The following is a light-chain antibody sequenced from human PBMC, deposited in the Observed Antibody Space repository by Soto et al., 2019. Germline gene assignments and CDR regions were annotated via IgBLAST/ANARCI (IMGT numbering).Light chain of an antibody. Sequence: QSVLTQPASVSGSPGQSITISCTGTSSDVGGYNYVSWYQQHPGKAPKLMISEVRNRPSGVSNRFSGSKSGNTASLTISGRQAEDEADYYCSSYTSSSRVFGGGTKRTVL. CDR3: SSYTSSSRV. J-gene: IGLJ2*01. V-gene: IGLV2-14*01. CDR2: EVR. CDR1: SSDVGGYNY.